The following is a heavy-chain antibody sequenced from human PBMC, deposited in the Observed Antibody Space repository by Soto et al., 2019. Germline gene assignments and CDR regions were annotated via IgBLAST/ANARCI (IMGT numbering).Heavy chain of an antibody. CDR2: IGGRGDTNT. V-gene: IGHV3-23*01. CDR3: AKSYSTNWYDYFDY. D-gene: IGHD6-13*01. J-gene: IGHJ4*02. Sequence: QAGGSLRLSCTVSDFTFSTYGMSWVRQAPGKGLEWVSAIGGRGDTNTYYAESVKGRFTISRDTAKSTLYLQMNSLRAEDTALYFCAKSYSTNWYDYFDYWGQGTLVTVSS. CDR1: DFTFSTYG.